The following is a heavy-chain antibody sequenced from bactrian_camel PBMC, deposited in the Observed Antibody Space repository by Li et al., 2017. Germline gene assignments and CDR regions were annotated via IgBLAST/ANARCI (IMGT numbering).Heavy chain of an antibody. CDR2: IDSGGNT. CDR1: GYIVNGRC. J-gene: IGHJ4*01. Sequence: HVQLVESGRGSVQAGGSLTLSCAASGYIVNGRCMAWFRQAPGKAREEVAGIDSGGNTVYADSVKGRFTISQDNAKNSVYLQMNSLKPEDTAVYYCAAIDVPIATMCSNYTQGTQVTVS. V-gene: IGHV3S53*01. D-gene: IGHD4*01.